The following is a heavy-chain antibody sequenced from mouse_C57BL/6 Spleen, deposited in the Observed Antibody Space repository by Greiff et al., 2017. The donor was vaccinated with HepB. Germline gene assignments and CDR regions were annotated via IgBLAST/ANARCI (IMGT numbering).Heavy chain of an antibody. Sequence: QVQLQQSGPELVKPGASVKIPCKASGYTFTSYWMHWVKQRPGQGLEWIGEIDPSDSYTNYNQKFKGKSTLTVDKSSSTAYMQLSSLTSEDSAVYYCARSYDGYWFAYWGQGTLVTVSA. D-gene: IGHD2-3*01. CDR3: ARSYDGYWFAY. CDR2: IDPSDSYT. J-gene: IGHJ3*01. CDR1: GYTFTSYW. V-gene: IGHV1-69*01.